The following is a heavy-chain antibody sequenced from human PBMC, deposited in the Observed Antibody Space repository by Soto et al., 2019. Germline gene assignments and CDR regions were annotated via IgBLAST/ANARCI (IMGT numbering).Heavy chain of an antibody. J-gene: IGHJ4*02. Sequence: VGSLRLSCAASGFTFSSYAMSWVRQAPGKGLEWVSAISGSGGNTYYADSVKGRFTISRDNSKNTLYLQMNSLRAEDTAVYYCAKSLVARPYDYWGQGTLVTVSS. CDR1: GFTFSSYA. CDR3: AKSLVARPYDY. V-gene: IGHV3-23*01. CDR2: ISGSGGNT. D-gene: IGHD6-6*01.